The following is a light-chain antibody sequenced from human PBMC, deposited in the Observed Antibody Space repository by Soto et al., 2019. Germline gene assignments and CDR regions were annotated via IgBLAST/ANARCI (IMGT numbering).Light chain of an antibody. J-gene: IGKJ4*01. Sequence: DIVMTQSPDSLAVSLGERATINCKSSQRVLYSSNHKNYLAWYQQKPGQPPKLLIYWASTRESGVPERFSGSGSGTDFPLAISSLQAEDVAVYYCQQYYTTPLTFGGGTKVDIK. CDR2: WAS. CDR3: QQYYTTPLT. V-gene: IGKV4-1*01. CDR1: QRVLYSSNHKNY.